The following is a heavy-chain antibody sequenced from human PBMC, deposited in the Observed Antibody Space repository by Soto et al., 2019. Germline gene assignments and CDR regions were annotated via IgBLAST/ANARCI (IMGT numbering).Heavy chain of an antibody. CDR2: ISASGGST. Sequence: EVQLLDSGGGLVQPGGSLRLSCVASGFTSSSCAMRWVRQAPGKGLEWVSGISASGGSTYYADSVKGRFTISRDNSKTRLYLQMNGLGAEATAVYYCATPGLGTGRYFFHDWGQGTMVTVSS. J-gene: IGHJ4*02. D-gene: IGHD2-8*02. CDR1: GFTSSSCA. CDR3: ATPGLGTGRYFFHD. V-gene: IGHV3-23*01.